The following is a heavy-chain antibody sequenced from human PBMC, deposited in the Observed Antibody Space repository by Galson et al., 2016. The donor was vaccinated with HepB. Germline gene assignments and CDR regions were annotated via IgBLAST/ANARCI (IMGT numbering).Heavy chain of an antibody. CDR1: GYTLTELS. D-gene: IGHD2-15*01. J-gene: IGHJ4*02. V-gene: IGHV1-24*01. CDR3: ATEGEGGNFDN. Sequence: SVKVSCKVSGYTLTELSMDWVRQAPGKGLEWMGGFDPENGETIYAQKFQGRVTMTGDTSTDTVYMELSSLRSEDTAVYYCATEGEGGNFDNWGQGTLVTVSS. CDR2: FDPENGET.